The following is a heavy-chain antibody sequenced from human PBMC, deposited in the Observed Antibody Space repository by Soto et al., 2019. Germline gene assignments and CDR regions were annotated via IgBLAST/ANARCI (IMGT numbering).Heavy chain of an antibody. D-gene: IGHD3-9*01. CDR3: ARIDWSYYFDY. V-gene: IGHV3-7*01. CDR2: IKQDGSEK. Sequence: GGSLRLSCAASGFTFSSYWMSWVRQAPGKGLEWVANIKQDGSEKYYVESVKGRLTISRDNAKNSLYLQMNSLRAEDTAVYYCARIDWSYYFDYWGQGTLVTVSS. J-gene: IGHJ4*02. CDR1: GFTFSSYW.